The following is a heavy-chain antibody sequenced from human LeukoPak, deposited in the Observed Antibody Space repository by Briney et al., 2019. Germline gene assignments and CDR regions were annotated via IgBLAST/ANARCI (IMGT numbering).Heavy chain of an antibody. CDR2: INHSGST. CDR1: GGSFSGYY. V-gene: IGHV4-34*01. Sequence: PSETLSLTCAVYGGSFSGYYWSWIRQPPGKGLEWIGEINHSGSTNYNPSLKSRVTISVDTSKNQFSLKLSSVTAADTAVYYCARGPGSGWYGRWFDPWGQGTLVTVSS. D-gene: IGHD6-19*01. J-gene: IGHJ5*02. CDR3: ARGPGSGWYGRWFDP.